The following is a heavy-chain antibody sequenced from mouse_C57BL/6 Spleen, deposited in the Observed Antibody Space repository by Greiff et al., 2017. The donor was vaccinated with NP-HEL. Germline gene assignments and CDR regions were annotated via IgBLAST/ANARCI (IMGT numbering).Heavy chain of an antibody. CDR2: IYWDDDK. V-gene: IGHV8-12*01. D-gene: IGHD4-1*01. J-gene: IGHJ2*01. CDR3: ARRAHLTGTFDY. Sequence: QVTLKVSGPGILQSSHTLSLSCSFSGYSLSTSGMGVSWIRQPSGQGLEWLAHIYWDDDKRYNPSLKSQLTISKDTSRNQVFHKITSWDTADPATYYCARRAHLTGTFDYWGQGTTLTVSS. CDR1: GYSLSTSGMG.